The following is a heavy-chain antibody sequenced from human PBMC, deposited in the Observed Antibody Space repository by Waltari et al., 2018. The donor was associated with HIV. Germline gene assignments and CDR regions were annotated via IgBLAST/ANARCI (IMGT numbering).Heavy chain of an antibody. V-gene: IGHV3-21*02. Sequence: EVQLVESGGGLVKPGETLRLCCAASGFTFSTSNLNWLRQAPGKVLEWVSSISGSSHFIYYADLVKGRFTISRDNAKNSLYLQMSSLRAEDTAVYYCARGLGSHFDYWGQGTLVTVSS. CDR3: ARGLGSHFDY. J-gene: IGHJ4*02. D-gene: IGHD1-26*01. CDR2: ISGSSHFI. CDR1: GFTFSTSN.